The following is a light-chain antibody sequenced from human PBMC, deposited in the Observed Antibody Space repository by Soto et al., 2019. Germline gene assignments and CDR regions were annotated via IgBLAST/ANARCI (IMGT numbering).Light chain of an antibody. V-gene: IGLV2-23*02. Sequence: QSALTQPASVSGSPGQSITISCTGTSSDVGSYSLVSWYQQHPGKAPKLMIYEVTKRPSGVSNRFSGSKSDNTASLTISGLQAEDQADYYCCSYAGSYTLIFGGGTKLTVL. J-gene: IGLJ2*01. CDR2: EVT. CDR3: CSYAGSYTLI. CDR1: SSDVGSYSL.